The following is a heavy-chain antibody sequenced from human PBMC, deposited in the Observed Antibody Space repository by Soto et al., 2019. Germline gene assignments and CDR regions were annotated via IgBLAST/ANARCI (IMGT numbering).Heavy chain of an antibody. CDR2: ISGHNGKA. V-gene: IGHV1-18*04. CDR1: GYTFKSYD. CDR3: ARKGYIGNFAMDV. D-gene: IGHD5-12*01. Sequence: QVRLVQSGAEVKEPGASVTVSCKASGYTFKSYDVMWVRKAPGQGLEWMVWISGHNGKADYAENFQGRVIMTTDTSTATASMDLSGLRSDGTAVYYCARKGYIGNFAMDVWGQGTTVTFSS. J-gene: IGHJ6*02.